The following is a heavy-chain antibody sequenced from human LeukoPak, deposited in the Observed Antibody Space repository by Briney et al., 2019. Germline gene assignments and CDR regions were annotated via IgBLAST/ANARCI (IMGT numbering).Heavy chain of an antibody. J-gene: IGHJ4*02. D-gene: IGHD3-10*01. CDR2: ISSSGSTI. CDR3: ARSLRYYHGSGSYSDPGTEDY. Sequence: GGSLRLSCAASGFTFSSYEMNWVRQAPGKGLEWVSYISSSGSTIYYADSVKGRFTISRDNAKNSLYLQMNSLRAEDTAVYYCARSLRYYHGSGSYSDPGTEDYWGQGTLVTVSS. CDR1: GFTFSSYE. V-gene: IGHV3-48*03.